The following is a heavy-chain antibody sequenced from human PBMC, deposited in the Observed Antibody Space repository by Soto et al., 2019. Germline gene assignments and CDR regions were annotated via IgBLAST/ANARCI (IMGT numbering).Heavy chain of an antibody. J-gene: IGHJ4*02. CDR2: INPNGGST. D-gene: IGHD3-3*01. V-gene: IGHV1-46*01. Sequence: ASVKVSCKASGYTFPYYYMHWVRQAPGQGLEWMGMINPNGGSTSYAQKLPGRVTMTADTSTSTAYMELRSLRSDDTAVYYCARGSPDTIFGVVIDYRGQGTLVTVSS. CDR3: ARGSPDTIFGVVIDY. CDR1: GYTFPYYY.